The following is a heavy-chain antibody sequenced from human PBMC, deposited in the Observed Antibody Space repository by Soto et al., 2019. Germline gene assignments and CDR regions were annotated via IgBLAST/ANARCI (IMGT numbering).Heavy chain of an antibody. D-gene: IGHD4-17*01. CDR2: VSYVGDYQ. CDR3: AKGTTVTPWRYLDL. J-gene: IGHJ2*01. V-gene: IGHV3-30*18. Sequence: ESGGGVVQPGRSLRLSCAAARFRFSSYGMHWVRQAPGKGLEWMAVVSYVGDYQNYADSVKGRFTISRDNSKNTLYLQMDSLRPADTAVYYWAKGTTVTPWRYLDLWGPGTLVTVSS. CDR1: RFRFSSYG.